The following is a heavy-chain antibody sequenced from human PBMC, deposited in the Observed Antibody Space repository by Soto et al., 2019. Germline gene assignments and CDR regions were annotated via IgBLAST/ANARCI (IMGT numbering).Heavy chain of an antibody. Sequence: GASVKVSCKVSGYTLTELSIHWVRQAPGKGLEWMGGFDPEDGETIYAQKFQGRVTMTEDTSTDTAYMELSSLRSEDTAVYYCATGLRFLAKNYYYYMDVWGKGTTVTVSS. CDR1: GYTLTELS. D-gene: IGHD3-3*01. CDR2: FDPEDGET. CDR3: ATGLRFLAKNYYYYMDV. J-gene: IGHJ6*03. V-gene: IGHV1-24*01.